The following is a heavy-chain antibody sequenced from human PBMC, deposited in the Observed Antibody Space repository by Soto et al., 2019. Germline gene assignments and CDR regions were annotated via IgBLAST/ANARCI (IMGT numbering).Heavy chain of an antibody. CDR1: GGSFSGYY. V-gene: IGHV4-34*01. CDR2: INHSGST. Sequence: QVQLQQWGAGLLKPSETLSLTCAVYGGSFSGYYWSWIRQPPGKGLEWIGEINHSGSTNYNPSLKSRVTISVDTSKNKFSLKLSSVTAADTAVYYCAREGSYDSSGYYPPWGQGTLVTVSS. D-gene: IGHD3-22*01. J-gene: IGHJ5*02. CDR3: AREGSYDSSGYYPP.